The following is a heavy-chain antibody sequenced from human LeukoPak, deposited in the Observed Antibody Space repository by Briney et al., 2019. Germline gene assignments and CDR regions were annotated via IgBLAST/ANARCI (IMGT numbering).Heavy chain of an antibody. CDR3: AKDRGCSGDSCYDAFDI. D-gene: IGHD2-15*01. Sequence: QPGGSLRLSCAASGFTFSSYWMHWVRQAPGKGLEWVSVIYSGGSTYYADSVKGRFTISRDNSKNTLYLQMNSLRAEDTAVYYCAKDRGCSGDSCYDAFDIWGQGTMVTVSS. CDR1: GFTFSSYW. J-gene: IGHJ3*02. V-gene: IGHV3-53*01. CDR2: IYSGGST.